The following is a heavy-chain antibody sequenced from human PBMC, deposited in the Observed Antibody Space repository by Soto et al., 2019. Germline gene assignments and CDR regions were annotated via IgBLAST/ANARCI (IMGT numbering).Heavy chain of an antibody. CDR2: ISYDGSNK. D-gene: IGHD5-12*01. Sequence: PGGSLRLSCAAFGFTFSSYSMHWFRQAPGKGLDWVAVISYDGSNKYYADSVKGRFTISRDNSRNNLYLQMNTLRPEDTAMYYCARVYSSLDYGIDSWGQGTLVTVSS. CDR1: GFTFSSYS. J-gene: IGHJ4*02. V-gene: IGHV3-30-3*01. CDR3: ARVYSSLDYGIDS.